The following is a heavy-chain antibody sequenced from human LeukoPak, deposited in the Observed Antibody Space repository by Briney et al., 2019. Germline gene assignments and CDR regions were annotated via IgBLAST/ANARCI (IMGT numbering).Heavy chain of an antibody. D-gene: IGHD6-13*01. V-gene: IGHV3-21*01. CDR1: RFTFSSYS. Sequence: GGSLRLSCAASRFTFSSYSMNWVRQAPGKGLEWVSSISSSSSYICYADSVKGRFTISRDNAKNSLYLQMNSLRAEDTAVYYCARVLAAAGPLDGPTEDGNAQNAFDIWGQGTMVAVSS. CDR2: ISSSSSYI. CDR3: ARVLAAAGPLDGPTEDGNAQNAFDI. J-gene: IGHJ3*02.